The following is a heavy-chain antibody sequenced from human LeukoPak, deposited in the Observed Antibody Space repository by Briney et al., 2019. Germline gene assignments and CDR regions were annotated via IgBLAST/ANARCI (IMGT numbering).Heavy chain of an antibody. CDR1: GYTFTSYY. CDR3: ARAITMIVVVKDSWFDP. Sequence: ASVKVSCKASGYTFTSYYMHWVRQAPGQGLEWMGIINPSGGSTSYAQKFQGRVTMTRDTSTSTVYMELSSMRSEDTAVYYCARAITMIVVVKDSWFDPWGQEPWSPSPQ. J-gene: IGHJ5*02. CDR2: INPSGGST. D-gene: IGHD3-22*01. V-gene: IGHV1-46*01.